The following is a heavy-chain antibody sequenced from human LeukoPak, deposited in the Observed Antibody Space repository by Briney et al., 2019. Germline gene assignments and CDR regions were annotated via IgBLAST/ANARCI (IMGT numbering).Heavy chain of an antibody. J-gene: IGHJ4*02. Sequence: SGPTLVNPTQTLTLTCTFSGFSLSTSGMCVSWVRQPPGKALEWLALIDWDADTYYSTSLKTRLTVSKDTSKNQVVLTMTNMDPVDTATYYCTRTYSGSYPVHYWGQGTLVTVSS. V-gene: IGHV2-70*13. CDR1: GFSLSTSGMC. D-gene: IGHD1-26*01. CDR2: IDWDADT. CDR3: TRTYSGSYPVHY.